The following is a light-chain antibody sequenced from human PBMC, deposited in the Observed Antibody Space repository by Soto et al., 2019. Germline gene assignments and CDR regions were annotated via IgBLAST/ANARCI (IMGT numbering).Light chain of an antibody. J-gene: IGLJ2*01. Sequence: QSVLTQPASVSGSPGQSITISCTGTSSDVGAFNYVSWYQQHPVKAPKLMIYDVSSRPSGISNRFSGSKSGNTASLTISGVQAEDEAEYYGSSYASSSTVIFGGGTKVTVL. V-gene: IGLV2-14*01. CDR1: SSDVGAFNY. CDR3: SSYASSSTVI. CDR2: DVS.